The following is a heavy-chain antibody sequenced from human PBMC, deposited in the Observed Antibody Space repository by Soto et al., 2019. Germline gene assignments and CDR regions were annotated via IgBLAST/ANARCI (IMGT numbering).Heavy chain of an antibody. CDR3: AGAVEDFASGVHYYYMDV. V-gene: IGHV4-39*01. J-gene: IGHJ6*03. CDR1: GVSSSSSSYY. D-gene: IGHD3-3*01. Sequence: QLQLQESGPGLVKPSETLSLTCSVSGVSSSSSSYYWSWIRQPPGKGLEWIGSIHHSGSTYYNPSLKSRVTISGETSKKQFSLKLSFVTAADTAVYYCAGAVEDFASGVHYYYMDVWGKGTTVTVSS. CDR2: IHHSGST.